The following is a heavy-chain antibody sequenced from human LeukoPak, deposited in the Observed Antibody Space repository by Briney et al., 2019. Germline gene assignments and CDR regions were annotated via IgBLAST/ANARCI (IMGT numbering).Heavy chain of an antibody. CDR2: ISSSSSTI. CDR1: GFIFSSYS. V-gene: IGHV3-48*01. CDR3: ARVLHKRNYDSSVYYGY. J-gene: IGHJ4*02. D-gene: IGHD3-22*01. Sequence: GGSLRPSCAASGFIFSSYSMNWVRQAPGKGLEWVSYISSSSSTIYYADSVKGRFTISRDNAKNSLYLQMNSLRAEDTAVYYCARVLHKRNYDSSVYYGYWGQGTLVTVSS.